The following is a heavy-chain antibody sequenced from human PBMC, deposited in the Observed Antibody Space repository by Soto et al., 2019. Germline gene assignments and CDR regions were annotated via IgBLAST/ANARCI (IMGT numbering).Heavy chain of an antibody. Sequence: PGGSLRLSCTASGFTFGDYAMSWVRQAPGKGLEWVGFIRSKAYGGTTEYAASVKGRFTIPRDDSKSIAYLQMNSLKTEDTAVYYCTRDLPDYDFWSGYLNDYYYGMDVWGQGTTVTVPS. D-gene: IGHD3-3*01. J-gene: IGHJ6*02. CDR1: GFTFGDYA. CDR2: IRSKAYGGTT. CDR3: TRDLPDYDFWSGYLNDYYYGMDV. V-gene: IGHV3-49*04.